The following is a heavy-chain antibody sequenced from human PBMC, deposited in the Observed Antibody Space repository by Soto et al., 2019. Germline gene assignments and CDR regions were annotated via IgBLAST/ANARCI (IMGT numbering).Heavy chain of an antibody. CDR3: AIGLLYATTSFDY. J-gene: IGHJ4*02. Sequence: QVQLVQSGAEVKKPGSSVKVSCKASGDTFTTNSLNWVRQAPGQGLEWMGGIIPVVGTTKYAQKYQDRVTITGDKSTNTADMELSSLRSDDTAVYYWAIGLLYATTSFDYWGPGNPVTVSS. CDR1: GDTFTTNS. CDR2: IIPVVGTT. V-gene: IGHV1-69*06. D-gene: IGHD2-8*01.